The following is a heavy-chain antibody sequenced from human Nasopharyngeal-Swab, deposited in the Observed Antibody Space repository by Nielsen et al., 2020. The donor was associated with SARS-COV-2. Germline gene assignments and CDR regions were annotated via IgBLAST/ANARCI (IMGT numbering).Heavy chain of an antibody. CDR1: GGSIISVGYY. J-gene: IGHJ4*02. V-gene: IGHV4-31*03. Sequence: SETLSLTFTVSGGSIISVGYYWSWIRQHPGKGLEWIGYIYYSVSTYYNPSLKSRVTISVDTSKNQFSLKLSSVTAADTAVYYCARERPLNYYDSSGFDDFDYWGQGTLVTVSS. CDR3: ARERPLNYYDSSGFDDFDY. CDR2: IYYSVST. D-gene: IGHD3-22*01.